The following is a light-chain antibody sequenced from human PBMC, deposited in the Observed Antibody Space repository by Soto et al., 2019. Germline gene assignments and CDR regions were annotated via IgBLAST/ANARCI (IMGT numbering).Light chain of an antibody. CDR2: DAS. Sequence: EIVLTQSPATQSLSAGERATLSCRASQSVSSYLAWYQQKPGQAPRLLIYDASNRATGVPARFSGSGSWTDFTLTISSLEPEDFAVYYCQHRMNWPLTFGQGTRLDIK. CDR3: QHRMNWPLT. CDR1: QSVSSY. V-gene: IGKV3-11*01. J-gene: IGKJ5*01.